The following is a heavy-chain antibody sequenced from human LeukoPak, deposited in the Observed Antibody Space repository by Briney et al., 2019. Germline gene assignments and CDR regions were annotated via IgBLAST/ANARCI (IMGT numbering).Heavy chain of an antibody. J-gene: IGHJ3*02. D-gene: IGHD2-8*01. V-gene: IGHV3-7*01. Sequence: DSVKGRFTISRDNAKNLLYLQINILRAEDTAVYYCAREGVASHGSFDIWCDGTMVTFSS. CDR3: AREGVASHGSFDI.